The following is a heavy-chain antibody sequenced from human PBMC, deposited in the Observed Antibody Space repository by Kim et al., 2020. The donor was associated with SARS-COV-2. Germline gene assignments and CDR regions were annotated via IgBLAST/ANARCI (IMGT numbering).Heavy chain of an antibody. V-gene: IGHV4-34*01. D-gene: IGHD1-26*01. CDR2: INHSGST. Sequence: SETLSLTCAVYGGSFSGYYWSWIRQPPGKGLEWIGEINHSGSTNYNPSLKSRVTISVDTSKNQFSLKLSSVTAADTAVYYCARDFESYLGFWYYYYGMDVWGQGTTVTVAS. CDR1: GGSFSGYY. J-gene: IGHJ6*02. CDR3: ARDFESYLGFWYYYYGMDV.